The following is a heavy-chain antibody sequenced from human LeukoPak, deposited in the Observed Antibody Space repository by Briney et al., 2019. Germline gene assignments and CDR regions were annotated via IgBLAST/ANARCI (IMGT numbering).Heavy chain of an antibody. V-gene: IGHV3-21*01. CDR1: GFTFSSYS. D-gene: IGHD3-22*01. Sequence: GGSLRLSCAASGFTFSSYSTNWVRQAPGKGLEWVSSISSSSSYIYYADSVKGRFTISRDNAKNSLYLQMSSLRAEDTAVYYCARDDSSGPMDVWGQGTTVTVSS. CDR3: ARDDSSGPMDV. J-gene: IGHJ6*02. CDR2: ISSSSSYI.